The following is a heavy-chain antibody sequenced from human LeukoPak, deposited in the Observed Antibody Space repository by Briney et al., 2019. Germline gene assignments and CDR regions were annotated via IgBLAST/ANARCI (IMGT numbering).Heavy chain of an antibody. CDR2: ISWNSGSI. CDR1: GFTFDDYA. V-gene: IGHV3-9*01. CDR3: AKNLYRPTTKAFDI. J-gene: IGHJ3*02. Sequence: GGSLRLSCAASGFTFDDYAMHWVRQAPGKGLEWVSGISWNSGSIGYADSVKGRFTISRDNAKNSLYLQMNSLRAEDTALYYCAKNLYRPTTKAFDIWGQGTMGNGPS.